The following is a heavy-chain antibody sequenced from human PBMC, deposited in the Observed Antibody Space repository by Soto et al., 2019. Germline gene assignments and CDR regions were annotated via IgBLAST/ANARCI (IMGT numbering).Heavy chain of an antibody. V-gene: IGHV3-7*01. Sequence: EVQLVESGGGLVQPGGSLRLSCGASGFTFSTSWMSWVRQAPGKGLEWVANINQDGSKRYYVDSVKGRFTISRDNAKNSLYLQMSSLGAEDTAVYYCARESWKKYDFWSGYQDYWGQGTLDIVSS. CDR2: INQDGSKR. CDR1: GFTFSTSW. D-gene: IGHD3-3*01. CDR3: ARESWKKYDFWSGYQDY. J-gene: IGHJ4*02.